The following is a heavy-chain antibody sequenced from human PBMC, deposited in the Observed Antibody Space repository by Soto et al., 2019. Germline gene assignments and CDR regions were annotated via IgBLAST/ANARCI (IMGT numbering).Heavy chain of an antibody. Sequence: QVQLVQSGAEVKKPGASVKVSCKASAYTFTSYGISWVRQAPGQVLEWMGWISAYNGNTNSAQKLQGRVTLTTDTSTSTAYMELRSLRSDDTAVYYCARTYCSSTSCYISGAFDIWGQGTMVTVSS. CDR2: ISAYNGNT. CDR3: ARTYCSSTSCYISGAFDI. CDR1: AYTFTSYG. J-gene: IGHJ3*02. V-gene: IGHV1-18*01. D-gene: IGHD2-2*01.